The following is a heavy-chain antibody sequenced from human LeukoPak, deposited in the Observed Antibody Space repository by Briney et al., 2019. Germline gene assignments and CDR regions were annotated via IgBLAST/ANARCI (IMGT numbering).Heavy chain of an antibody. V-gene: IGHV3-21*01. J-gene: IGHJ4*02. CDR3: ARGVEWELRLCDY. CDR1: GFTFSSYS. D-gene: IGHD1-26*01. CDR2: ISSSSSYI. Sequence: GGSLRLSCAACGFTFSSYSMNWVRQAPGKGLKWVSSISSSSSYIYCAESVKGRFTISRDNAKNSLYLQVNSLRAEDTAVYYCARGVEWELRLCDYWGQGTLVTVSS.